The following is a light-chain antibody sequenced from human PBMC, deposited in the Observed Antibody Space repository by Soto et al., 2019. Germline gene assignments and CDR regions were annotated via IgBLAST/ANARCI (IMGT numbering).Light chain of an antibody. CDR2: AAS. Sequence: IHMTQAPSSLSASLGDIVAITFRAIQCISNYLAWYQQKPWKVPKLLIYAASTLQSGVPSRFSGSGSGTDFTLTIGSLQPEDVATYYCQKYNSAPRTFGQGTKVDIK. CDR1: QCISNY. V-gene: IGKV1-27*01. CDR3: QKYNSAPRT. J-gene: IGKJ1*01.